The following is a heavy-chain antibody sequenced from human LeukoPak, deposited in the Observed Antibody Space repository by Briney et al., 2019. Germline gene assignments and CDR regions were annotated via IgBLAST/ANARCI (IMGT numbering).Heavy chain of an antibody. CDR1: GFTFDDYG. CDR3: ARDRNPGDEGLLRFDP. D-gene: IGHD3-3*01. Sequence: GGSLRLSCAASGFTFDDYGMSWVRQAPGKGLEWVSGINWNGGSTGYADSVKGRFTISRDNAKNSLYLQMNSLRAEDTALYYCARDRNPGDEGLLRFDPWGQGTLVTVSS. CDR2: INWNGGST. V-gene: IGHV3-20*04. J-gene: IGHJ5*02.